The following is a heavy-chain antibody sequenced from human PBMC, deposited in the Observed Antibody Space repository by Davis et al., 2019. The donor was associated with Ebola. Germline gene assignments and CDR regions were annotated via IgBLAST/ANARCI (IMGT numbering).Heavy chain of an antibody. CDR3: ARQPLSSGWVDY. D-gene: IGHD6-19*01. J-gene: IGHJ4*02. CDR1: GGSITSEGYY. Sequence: SETLSLTCSASGGSITSEGYYWNWIRQYPGKGLEWIGYIYYNGNTYSNPSLKSRVTISRDTSKNQFSLRLSSVTAADTAVYYCARQPLSSGWVDYWGQGTLVTVSS. CDR2: IYYNGNT. V-gene: IGHV4-31*02.